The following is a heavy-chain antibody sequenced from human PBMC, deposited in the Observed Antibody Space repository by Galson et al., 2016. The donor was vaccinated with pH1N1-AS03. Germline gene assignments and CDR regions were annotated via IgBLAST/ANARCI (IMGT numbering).Heavy chain of an antibody. CDR1: GFPFSTYG. V-gene: IGHV3-23*01. Sequence: SLRLSCAASGFPFSTYGMTWVRQSLDKGLEWVSSISYGGDLTYYAESVKGRFSVSRDNSRNTPYPQLSNLRAEDTALYYCANIPVAGSWYFHLWGQGTLVTVSS. CDR3: ANIPVAGSWYFHL. CDR2: ISYGGDLT. J-gene: IGHJ1*01. D-gene: IGHD6-19*01.